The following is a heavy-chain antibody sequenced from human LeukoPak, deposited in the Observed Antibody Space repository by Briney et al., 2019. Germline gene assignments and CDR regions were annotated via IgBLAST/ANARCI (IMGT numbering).Heavy chain of an antibody. CDR2: IYYSGST. D-gene: IGHD3-22*01. J-gene: IGHJ4*02. CDR3: ARSGAGLHYYDSSGYPYYFDY. Sequence: SETLSLTCTVSGGSISIYYWSWIRQPPGKGLEWIGYIYYSGSTNYNPSLKSRVTISVDTSKNQFSLKLSSVTAADTAVYYCARSGAGLHYYDSSGYPYYFDYWGQGTLVTVSS. CDR1: GGSISIYY. V-gene: IGHV4-59*01.